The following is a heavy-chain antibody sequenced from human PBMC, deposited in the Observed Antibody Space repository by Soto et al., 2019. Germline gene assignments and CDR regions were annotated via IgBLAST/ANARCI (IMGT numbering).Heavy chain of an antibody. CDR3: ARDYFKHWYCDL. Sequence: QVQLQESGPGLVKPSGTLSLTCTVSGDSIISTNWWSWVRQPPGKGLEWIGEVFHSGLTNYNSSLQSRVTMLVDKSKNQFSLKLTSVTAADTAIYYCARDYFKHWYCDLWGRGTLVTVSS. CDR2: VFHSGLT. J-gene: IGHJ2*01. D-gene: IGHD3-10*01. V-gene: IGHV4-4*02. CDR1: GDSIISTNW.